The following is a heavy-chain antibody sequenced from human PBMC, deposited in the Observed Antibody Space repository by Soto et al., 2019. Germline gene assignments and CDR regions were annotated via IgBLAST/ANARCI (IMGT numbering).Heavy chain of an antibody. Sequence: PSETPSLPCTVSGGSISSYHWSWIRQPPGKGLEWIGYIYYSGSTNYNPSLKSRVTISVDTSKNQFSLKLSSVTAADTAVYYCAREGDLFDYWGQGTLVTVSS. CDR2: IYYSGST. V-gene: IGHV4-59*01. D-gene: IGHD2-21*02. CDR3: AREGDLFDY. CDR1: GGSISSYH. J-gene: IGHJ4*02.